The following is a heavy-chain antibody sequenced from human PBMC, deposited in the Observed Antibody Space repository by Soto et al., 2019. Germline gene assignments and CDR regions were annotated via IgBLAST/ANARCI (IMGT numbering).Heavy chain of an antibody. CDR3: ARANGAQGVYYYYGMDV. CDR2: IYPGDSDT. CDR1: GYSFTSYW. D-gene: IGHD2-8*01. J-gene: IGHJ6*02. V-gene: IGHV5-51*07. Sequence: GESLKISCKGSGYSFTSYWIGWVHQMPGKGLEWMGIIYPGDSDTRYSPSFQGQVTISADKSISTAYLQWSSLKASGTAMYYCARANGAQGVYYYYGMDVWGQGTTVTVSS.